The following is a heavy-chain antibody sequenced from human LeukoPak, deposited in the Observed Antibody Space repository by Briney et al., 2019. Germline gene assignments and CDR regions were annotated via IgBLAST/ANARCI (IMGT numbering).Heavy chain of an antibody. J-gene: IGHJ3*02. V-gene: IGHV4-59*01. CDR1: GGSISSYY. CDR3: ARVRHTMIVGGNAFDI. D-gene: IGHD3-22*01. Sequence: SETLSLTCTVSGGSISSYYWSWIRQPPGKGLEWIGYIYYSGSTNYNPSLKSRVTISIDTSKNQFSLKLSSVTAADTAVYYCARVRHTMIVGGNAFDIWGQGTMVTVS. CDR2: IYYSGST.